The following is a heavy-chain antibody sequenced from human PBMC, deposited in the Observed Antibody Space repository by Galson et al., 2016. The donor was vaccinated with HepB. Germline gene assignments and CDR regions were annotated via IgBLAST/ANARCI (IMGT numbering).Heavy chain of an antibody. CDR3: ARGDWETRCGD. Sequence: ATLSLPCGVDGGSFSGYYWTWIRQPPGKGLEWIGEIDPSGRPSYNPSLKSRVAISVDTSKNHISLKLTSVTAADTAVYYCARGDWETRCGDWGQGTLVTVSS. CDR1: GGSFSGYY. D-gene: IGHD1-26*01. J-gene: IGHJ4*02. V-gene: IGHV4-34*01. CDR2: IDPSGRP.